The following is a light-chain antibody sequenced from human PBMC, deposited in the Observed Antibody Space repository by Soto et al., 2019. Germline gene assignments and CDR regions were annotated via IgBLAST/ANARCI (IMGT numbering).Light chain of an antibody. V-gene: IGKV3-15*01. Sequence: EIVMTQSPVTLSVSPGDRATLSCRASQSVNGNLAWYQQKPGQTPKLLIYVASTRATGIPARFSGSGSGTEFTLTISSLQSEDFAVYYCQQYNVWPLTFGGGTKVEFK. CDR1: QSVNGN. J-gene: IGKJ4*01. CDR2: VAS. CDR3: QQYNVWPLT.